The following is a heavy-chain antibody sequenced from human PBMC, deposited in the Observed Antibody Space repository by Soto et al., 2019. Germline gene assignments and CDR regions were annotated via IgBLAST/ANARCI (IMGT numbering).Heavy chain of an antibody. CDR1: GYTFTNYA. D-gene: IGHD3-10*01. V-gene: IGHV1-3*01. CDR2: INGGKGNT. J-gene: IGHJ5*01. CDR3: ARVVFGSGGWYDP. Sequence: QVQLVQSGAEVKKPGASVKVSCKASGYTFTNYAIHWVRQAPGLGLEWMGWINGGKGNTEYSQKFQDRVTITRDTSASTAYMGLTSLRIEDTAVYYCARVVFGSGGWYDPWGQGTLVTVSS.